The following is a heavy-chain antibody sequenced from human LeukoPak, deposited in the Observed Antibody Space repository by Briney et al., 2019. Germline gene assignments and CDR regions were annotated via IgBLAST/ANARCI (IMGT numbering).Heavy chain of an antibody. CDR2: IYHSGST. Sequence: SQTLSLTCTVSGGSISSGGYYWSWIRQPPGKGLEWIGYIYHSGSTYYNPSLKSRVTISVDRSKNQFSLKLSSVTAADTAVYYCARHARGGGGKYQLLYSFDYWGQGTLATVSS. J-gene: IGHJ4*02. CDR3: ARHARGGGGKYQLLYSFDY. V-gene: IGHV4-30-2*01. CDR1: GGSISSGGYY. D-gene: IGHD2-2*02.